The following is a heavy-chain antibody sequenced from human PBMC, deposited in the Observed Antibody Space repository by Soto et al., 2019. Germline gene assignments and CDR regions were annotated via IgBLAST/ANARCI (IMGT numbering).Heavy chain of an antibody. CDR1: GYSFATSG. V-gene: IGHV1-18*01. J-gene: IGHJ4*02. CDR2: ISAYNGNT. D-gene: IGHD3-22*01. CDR3: ARAGQYYDSSGYAN. Sequence: QVQVMQSGAEVKKPGASMKVSCKASGYSFATSGISWVRQAPGQGLEWMGWISAYNGNTNYDQKLQDRVTMTTDTSTSTAYLELRSLRSDDTAVYYCARAGQYYDSSGYANWGQGTLVTVSS.